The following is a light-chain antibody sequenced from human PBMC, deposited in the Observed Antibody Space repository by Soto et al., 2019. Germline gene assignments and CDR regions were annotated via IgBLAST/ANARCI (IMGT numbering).Light chain of an antibody. CDR2: AAS. CDR3: LHDYNYPWT. V-gene: IGKV1-6*01. J-gene: IGKJ1*01. Sequence: AIQLTQSPSSLSASVGDRVTITCRASQGIRNDLGWYQQKPGKAPKLLIYAASSLQSGVPSRFSGSGSGTDFTLTISSLQPEDFATYYCLHDYNYPWTFGLGTKVEIK. CDR1: QGIRND.